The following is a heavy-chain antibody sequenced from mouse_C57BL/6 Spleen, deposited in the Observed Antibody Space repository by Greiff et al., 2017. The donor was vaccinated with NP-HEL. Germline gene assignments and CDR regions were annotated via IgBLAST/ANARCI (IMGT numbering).Heavy chain of an antibody. J-gene: IGHJ4*01. Sequence: QVQLQQSGAELVRPGASVKLSCKASGYTFTDYYINWVKQRPGQGLEWIARIYPGSGNTYYNEKFKGKATLTADKSSSTAYMQLSSLTSEDSAVYFCARWAGLGLAAMDYWGQGTSVTVSS. CDR3: ARWAGLGLAAMDY. CDR1: GYTFTDYY. D-gene: IGHD4-1*01. CDR2: IYPGSGNT. V-gene: IGHV1-76*01.